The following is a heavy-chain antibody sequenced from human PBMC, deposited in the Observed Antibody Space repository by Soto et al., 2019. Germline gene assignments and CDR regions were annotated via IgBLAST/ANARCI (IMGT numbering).Heavy chain of an antibody. Sequence: PGGSLRLSCAASGFTVSHNYMSWVRQAPGRGLEWVSVIYASGSTYYADSVKGRFTISRDDSNNTLFLQMNSLRAEDTAVYFCARGIAGTTFDYWGQGTLVTVSS. J-gene: IGHJ4*02. V-gene: IGHV3-53*01. CDR2: IYASGST. CDR3: ARGIAGTTFDY. CDR1: GFTVSHNY. D-gene: IGHD1-20*01.